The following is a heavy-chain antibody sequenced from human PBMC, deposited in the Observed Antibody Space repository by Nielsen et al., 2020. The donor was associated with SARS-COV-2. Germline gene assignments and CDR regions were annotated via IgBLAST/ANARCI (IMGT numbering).Heavy chain of an antibody. CDR3: ASSITMVRGDRGFDY. CDR1: GGSISSGDYY. J-gene: IGHJ4*02. D-gene: IGHD3-10*01. CDR2: IYYSGST. V-gene: IGHV4-30-4*01. Sequence: SETLSLTCTVSGGSISSGDYYWSWIRQPPGKGLEWIGYIYYSGSTYYNPSLKSRVTISVDTSKNQFSLKLSSVTAADTALHYCASSITMVRGDRGFDYWGQGTLVTVSS.